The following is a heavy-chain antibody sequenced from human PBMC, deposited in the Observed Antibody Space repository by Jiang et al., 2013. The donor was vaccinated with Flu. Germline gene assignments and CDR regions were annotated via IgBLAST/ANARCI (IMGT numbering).Heavy chain of an antibody. CDR2: SIIWKH. CDR1: Y. CDR3: ARCKMVRGVIITTTPFDY. D-gene: IGHD3-10*01. V-gene: IGHV4-34*01. Sequence: YWSWIRQPPGRGWSGLGKSIIWKHQLQPSLKSRVTISVDTSKNQFSLKLSSVTAADTAVYYCARCKMVRGVIITTTPFDYWGQGTLVTVSS. J-gene: IGHJ4*02.